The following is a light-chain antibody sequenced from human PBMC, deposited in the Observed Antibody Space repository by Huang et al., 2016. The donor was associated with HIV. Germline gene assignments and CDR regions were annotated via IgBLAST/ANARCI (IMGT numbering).Light chain of an antibody. CDR1: QSVGSN. Sequence: EIVMTQSPATLSVSPGERATLSCRASQSVGSNLAWYQQRRGQAPRLLIYAASNRATGIPARFSGSGSGTEFTLTVSSLQSEDFAVYYCQQHNSWPRTFGQGTRV. CDR3: QQHNSWPRT. V-gene: IGKV3-15*01. J-gene: IGKJ1*01. CDR2: AAS.